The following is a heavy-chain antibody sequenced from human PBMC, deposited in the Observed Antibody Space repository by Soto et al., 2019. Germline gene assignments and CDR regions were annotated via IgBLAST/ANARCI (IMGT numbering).Heavy chain of an antibody. Sequence: SETLSLTCTVSGGSFKSGSYSWSWIRQPPGKGLEWIGYVYHTGRTSYNPSLKSRASISMDTSKNQFSLNLDSVTAADTAVYFCARDFAYFDSWGQGTLVTVSS. CDR1: GGSFKSGSYS. V-gene: IGHV4-61*01. CDR2: VYHTGRT. D-gene: IGHD3-3*01. J-gene: IGHJ4*02. CDR3: ARDFAYFDS.